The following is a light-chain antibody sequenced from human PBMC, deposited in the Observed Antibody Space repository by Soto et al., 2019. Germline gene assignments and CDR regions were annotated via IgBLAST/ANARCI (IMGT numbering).Light chain of an antibody. CDR2: RVS. Sequence: DVVMTQSPVSLPVTLGQPASISCRSSQSLIHSNGNTYLDWFQQRPGQSPRRLIYRVSNRESGVPDRFSGSGSATDFILKINRVEAEDVGVYYCLQSTYWPWTFGQGTKVEI. J-gene: IGKJ1*01. V-gene: IGKV2-30*02. CDR3: LQSTYWPWT. CDR1: QSLIHSNGNTY.